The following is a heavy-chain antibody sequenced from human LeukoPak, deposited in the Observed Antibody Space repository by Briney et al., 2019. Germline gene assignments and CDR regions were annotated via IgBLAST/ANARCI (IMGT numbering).Heavy chain of an antibody. V-gene: IGHV3-7*01. J-gene: IGHJ4*02. CDR3: ARDHWGSGSYVGVSDY. CDR2: IKLDGSQK. D-gene: IGHD3-10*01. Sequence: GGSLRRSCAASGFTFSNYWMSWFSQGQGKGMEWGANIKLDGSQKYYVDSVKGRFTISRDNAKNSLYLQMNSLRAEDTAVYYCARDHWGSGSYVGVSDYWGQGTLVTVSS. CDR1: GFTFSNYW.